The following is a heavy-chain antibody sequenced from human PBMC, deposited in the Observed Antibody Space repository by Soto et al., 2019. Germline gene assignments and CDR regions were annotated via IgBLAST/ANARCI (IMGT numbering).Heavy chain of an antibody. CDR3: ARDDYGWGGYNCYYGMDV. J-gene: IGHJ6*02. CDR1: GFTFSSYG. CDR2: IWYDGSNK. D-gene: IGHD3-10*01. Sequence: QVQLVESGGGVVQPGRSLRLSCAASGFTFSSYGMHWVRQAPGKGLEWVAVIWYDGSNKYYADSVKGRFTISRENSKNTLYLHMNSLRAEDKAVYYCARDDYGWGGYNCYYGMDVWGQGTTVPVSS. V-gene: IGHV3-33*01.